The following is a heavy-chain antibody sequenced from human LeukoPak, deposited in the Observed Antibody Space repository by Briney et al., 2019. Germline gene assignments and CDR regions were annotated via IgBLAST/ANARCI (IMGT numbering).Heavy chain of an antibody. CDR1: GGSYSGYY. CDR3: ARGLWYYECWSGYTRSHHWFDH. V-gene: IGHV4-34*01. Sequence: KPSETLSLICAVYGGSYSGYYWIGLRHPRGKGLEGIGDMNHSGSTNYNPSLKSRVTISVDTFKNQFYLKLSSVTAADTAVYYCARGLWYYECWSGYTRSHHWFDHWGQGTLVTVSS. CDR2: MNHSGST. D-gene: IGHD3-3*01. J-gene: IGHJ5*02.